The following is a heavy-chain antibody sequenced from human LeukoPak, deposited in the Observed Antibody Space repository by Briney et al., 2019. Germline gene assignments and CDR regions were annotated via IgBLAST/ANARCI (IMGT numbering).Heavy chain of an antibody. D-gene: IGHD3-22*01. Sequence: GGSLRLSWAASGFTFSSYAMSWVREAPGKGLECVSGISGSGGSTYYADSVKGRFTISRDNSKNTLYLQMSSLRADDTAVYYCAKKYDSSGFYFDYWGQGTLVTVSS. CDR2: ISGSGGST. V-gene: IGHV3-23*01. CDR1: GFTFSSYA. CDR3: AKKYDSSGFYFDY. J-gene: IGHJ4*02.